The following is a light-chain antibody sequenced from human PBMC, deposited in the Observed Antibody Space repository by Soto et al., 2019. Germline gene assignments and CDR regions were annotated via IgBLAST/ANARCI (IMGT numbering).Light chain of an antibody. Sequence: DIQMTQSPSSLSASVGDRVTITCRASQNIIDYLNWYQQKPGKAPKLLIYGASTLQRGVPSRFSGRGSGTEFTLTISSLQPEDFATYYCQQSHSALTFGPGTKVDFK. J-gene: IGKJ3*01. CDR2: GAS. CDR1: QNIIDY. CDR3: QQSHSALT. V-gene: IGKV1-39*01.